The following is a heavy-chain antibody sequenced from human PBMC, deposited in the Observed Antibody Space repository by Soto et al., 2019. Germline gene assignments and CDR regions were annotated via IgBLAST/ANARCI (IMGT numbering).Heavy chain of an antibody. D-gene: IGHD1-1*01. J-gene: IGHJ4*02. Sequence: LRLSCAASGCGFSSHWMSWLRQARGKGLEWVANIREEGSEKYFVESVKGRFTISRDNVDNSPYLQMNSLRVEDTAVYYCARVGRHPLNWRFDYWGQGALVTVSS. CDR3: ARVGRHPLNWRFDY. CDR2: IREEGSEK. CDR1: GCGFSSHW. V-gene: IGHV3-7*01.